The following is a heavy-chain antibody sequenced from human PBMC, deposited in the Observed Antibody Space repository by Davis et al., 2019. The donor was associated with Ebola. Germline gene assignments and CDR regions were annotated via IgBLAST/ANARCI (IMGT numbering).Heavy chain of an antibody. Sequence: SVKVSCKASGGTFSSYAISWVRQAPGQGLEWMGGIIPIFGTANYAQKFQGRVTITADKSTSTAYMELSSLRSEDTAVYYCASGQQLVVSYYYYGMDVWGQGTTVTVSS. CDR2: IIPIFGTA. V-gene: IGHV1-69*06. CDR3: ASGQQLVVSYYYYGMDV. J-gene: IGHJ6*02. CDR1: GGTFSSYA. D-gene: IGHD6-6*01.